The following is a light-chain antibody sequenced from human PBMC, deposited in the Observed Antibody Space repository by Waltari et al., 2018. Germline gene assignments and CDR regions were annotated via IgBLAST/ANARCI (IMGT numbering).Light chain of an antibody. CDR2: AAS. CDR1: QNIAGY. CDR3: QQYYSYPRT. J-gene: IGKJ2*01. Sequence: AIRMTQSPSSFSASTGDRVTITCRASQNIAGYLAWYQQKPGKAPRLLISAASTLQSGVPSRFSGSGSGTDFTLTISCLQSEDFASYYCQQYYSYPRTFGQGTSLEIK. V-gene: IGKV1-8*01.